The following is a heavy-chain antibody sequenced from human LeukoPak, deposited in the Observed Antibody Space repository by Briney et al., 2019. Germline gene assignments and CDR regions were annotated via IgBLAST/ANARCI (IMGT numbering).Heavy chain of an antibody. CDR3: AGVPAAIVDWYFDL. D-gene: IGHD2-2*01. Sequence: KASETLSLTCTVSGGSISSYYWSWIRQPPGKGLEWLGYIFYTGSTNYNPSLKSRVTMSVDTSNNQFSLILSSVTAADAAVYYCAGVPAAIVDWYFDLWGRGTLVTVSS. CDR1: GGSISSYY. V-gene: IGHV4-59*08. CDR2: IFYTGST. J-gene: IGHJ2*01.